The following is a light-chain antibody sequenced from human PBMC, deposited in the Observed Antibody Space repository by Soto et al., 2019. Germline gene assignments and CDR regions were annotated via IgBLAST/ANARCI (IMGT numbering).Light chain of an antibody. CDR2: VVS. CDR3: SSYTSSSTLDV. J-gene: IGLJ1*01. V-gene: IGLV2-14*01. Sequence: QSALTQPASVSGSPGQSITISCTGTSSDVGGYKYVSWYQQHPGKAPKLMIYVVSNRPSGVSNRFSSSKSGNTASLTISGLQAEDEVDYYCSSYTSSSTLDVFGTGTKVTVL. CDR1: SSDVGGYKY.